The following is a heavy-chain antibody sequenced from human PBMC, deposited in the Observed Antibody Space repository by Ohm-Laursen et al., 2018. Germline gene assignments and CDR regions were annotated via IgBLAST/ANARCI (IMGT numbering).Heavy chain of an antibody. CDR2: IKQDGSEK. Sequence: GSLRLFCAASGFTFSSYAMSWVRQAPGKGLEWVANIKQDGSEKYYVDSVKGRFTISRDNAKNSLYLQMNSLRAEDTAVYYCARGRDLGYWGQGTLVTVSS. J-gene: IGHJ4*02. CDR1: GFTFSSYA. CDR3: ARGRDLGY. D-gene: IGHD5-24*01. V-gene: IGHV3-7*01.